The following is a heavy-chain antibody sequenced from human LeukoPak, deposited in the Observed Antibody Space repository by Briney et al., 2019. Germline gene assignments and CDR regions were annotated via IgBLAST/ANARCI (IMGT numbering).Heavy chain of an antibody. V-gene: IGHV4-39*01. CDR3: AALWFGRPHYYHYMDV. Sequence: SETLSLTCTVSGGSISSSSYYWGWIRQPPWKGLEWIGSIYYSGSTYYNPSLKSRVTISVDTSKNQFSLKLSSVTAADTAVYYCAALWFGRPHYYHYMDVWGKGTTVTVSS. CDR1: GGSISSSSYY. D-gene: IGHD3-10*01. J-gene: IGHJ6*03. CDR2: IYYSGST.